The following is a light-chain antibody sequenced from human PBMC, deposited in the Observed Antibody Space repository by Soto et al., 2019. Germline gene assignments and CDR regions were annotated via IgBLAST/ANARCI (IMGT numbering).Light chain of an antibody. Sequence: DILVTQSPPSLSVTPGEPASISCRSSQSLLNSNGYNYLDWYKQKPGKAPKLXIHEASILQTGVPSRFSGGGSGTDFTFTITSLQPEDIETYYCQQYNILPITFGGGTKVDIK. CDR2: EAS. CDR3: QQYNILPIT. J-gene: IGKJ4*01. V-gene: IGKV1-33*01. CDR1: QSLLNSNGYNY.